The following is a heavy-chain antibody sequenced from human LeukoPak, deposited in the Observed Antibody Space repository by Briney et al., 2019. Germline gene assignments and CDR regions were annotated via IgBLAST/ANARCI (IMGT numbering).Heavy chain of an antibody. CDR3: AKAGDLSTFAYYFDY. CDR1: GFAFSSHG. J-gene: IGHJ4*02. Sequence: GGSLRLSCEASGFAFSSHGMHWVRQAPGKGLEWVAGLSYDGANKYYADSVKGRFTISRDNSKNTVYLQMNSLRAEDTAVYYCAKAGDLSTFAYYFDYWGQGSLVTVSS. CDR2: LSYDGANK. D-gene: IGHD2/OR15-2a*01. V-gene: IGHV3-30*18.